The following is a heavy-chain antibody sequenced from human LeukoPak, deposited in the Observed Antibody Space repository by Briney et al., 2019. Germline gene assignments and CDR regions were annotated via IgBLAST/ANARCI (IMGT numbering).Heavy chain of an antibody. D-gene: IGHD3-10*01. V-gene: IGHV3-48*01. CDR2: ISSASNTI. J-gene: IGHJ5*02. Sequence: GESLRLSCAASGFTFSRYSMNWVHQAPGKGLEGVSFISSASNTIYYADSVKGRFTNSKDNAKNSLYLEMNSLGAEETAMLFRGRGGWFVVYNWFEPWGEGTVVSVSS. CDR1: GFTFSRYS. CDR3: GRGGWFVVYNWFEP.